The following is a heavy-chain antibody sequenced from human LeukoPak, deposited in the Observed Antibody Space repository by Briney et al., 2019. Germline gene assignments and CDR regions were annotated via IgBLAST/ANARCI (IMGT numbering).Heavy chain of an antibody. V-gene: IGHV3-33*01. CDR3: ARDHSSSWSNLDY. J-gene: IGHJ4*02. CDR2: IWYDGSNK. Sequence: GGSLRLSCAASGFTFSSHGMHWVRQAPGKGLEWVAVIWYDGSNKYYADSVKGRFTISRDNSKNTLYLQMNSLRAEDTAVYYCARDHSSSWSNLDYWGQGTLVTVSS. D-gene: IGHD6-13*01. CDR1: GFTFSSHG.